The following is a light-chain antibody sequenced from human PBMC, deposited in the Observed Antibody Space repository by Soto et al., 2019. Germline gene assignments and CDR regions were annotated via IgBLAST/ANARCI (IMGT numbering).Light chain of an antibody. V-gene: IGKV1-5*03. Sequence: DIQMTQSPSTLSASVGDRVTITCRASQSISPWLAWYQQKPGQAPKLLIQKASSLESGVPSRFSGSGSGTEFTLTISGLHPDDFATYYCQGYNSGTFFGPGNRLEIK. J-gene: IGKJ2*01. CDR1: QSISPW. CDR2: KAS. CDR3: QGYNSGTF.